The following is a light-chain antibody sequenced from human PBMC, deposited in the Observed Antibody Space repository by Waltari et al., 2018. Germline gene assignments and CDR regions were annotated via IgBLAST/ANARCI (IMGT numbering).Light chain of an antibody. CDR3: SSYTSRSTLGV. CDR2: EVT. J-gene: IGLJ3*02. V-gene: IGLV2-14*01. Sequence: QSALTQPASVSGSPGQSITISCTGTSSDVGDYQRVSWYQHHPGKAPKRMICEVTNRPSGVSDRFSGSKSGNTASLTISGRQAEDEADYYCSSYTSRSTLGVFGGGTKLTVL. CDR1: SSDVGDYQR.